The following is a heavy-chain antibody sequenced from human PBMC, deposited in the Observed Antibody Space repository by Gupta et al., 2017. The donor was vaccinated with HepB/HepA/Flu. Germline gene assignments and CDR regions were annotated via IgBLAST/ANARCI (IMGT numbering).Heavy chain of an antibody. J-gene: IGHJ4*02. CDR2: ISGSGDNT. Sequence: EAQLLESGGGLVQPGGSLRLSCAASGFTFNNYAMSWVRQAPGKGLEWVSAISGSGDNTYYAASGNGRCTISRDNSKKTLDGQMNSLRAEETAVYYCAKASAKTRTDGSGSYVDSGGQGTLVTVSS. V-gene: IGHV3-23*01. CDR3: AKASAKTRTDGSGSYVDS. D-gene: IGHD3-10*01. CDR1: GFTFNNYA.